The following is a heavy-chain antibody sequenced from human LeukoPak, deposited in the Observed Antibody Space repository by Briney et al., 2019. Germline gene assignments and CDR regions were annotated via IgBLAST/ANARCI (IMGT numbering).Heavy chain of an antibody. CDR1: GFTFSSYE. D-gene: IGHD3-10*01. CDR3: AGFGEFEVAFDI. J-gene: IGHJ3*02. V-gene: IGHV3-48*03. Sequence: PGGSLRLSCAASGFTFSSYEMNWVRQAPGKGLEWVSYISSSGSTIYYADSVKGRFTISRDNAKNSLYLQMNSLRAEDTAVYYCAGFGEFEVAFDIWGQGTMVTVSS. CDR2: ISSSGSTI.